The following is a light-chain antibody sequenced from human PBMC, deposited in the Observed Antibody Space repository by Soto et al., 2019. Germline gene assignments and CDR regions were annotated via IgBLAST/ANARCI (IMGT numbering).Light chain of an antibody. V-gene: IGKV3-15*01. J-gene: IGKJ4*01. CDR3: QQYNNWPPLT. CDR2: DAS. CDR1: HSVSSS. Sequence: EIVMTQAPATLSVSPGERATLSCRASHSVSSSLAWYQQIPVQAPRLLIYDASTRATGIPARFGGSWSGTEFALTISSLQSEDFAVYYCQQYNNWPPLTFGGGTKVERK.